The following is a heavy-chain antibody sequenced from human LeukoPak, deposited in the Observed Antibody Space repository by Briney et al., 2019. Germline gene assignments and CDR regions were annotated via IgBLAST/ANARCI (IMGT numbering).Heavy chain of an antibody. CDR3: AVGDSGYDYPNWFDP. CDR2: ISSSSSTI. V-gene: IGHV3-48*01. J-gene: IGHJ5*02. D-gene: IGHD5-12*01. CDR1: GFTFSSYS. Sequence: PGGSLRLSCAASGFTFSSYSMNWVRQAPGKGLEWVSYISSSSSTIYYADSVKGRLTNSRDNAKNSLYLQMNSLRAEDTAVYYCAVGDSGYDYPNWFDPWGQGTLVTVSS.